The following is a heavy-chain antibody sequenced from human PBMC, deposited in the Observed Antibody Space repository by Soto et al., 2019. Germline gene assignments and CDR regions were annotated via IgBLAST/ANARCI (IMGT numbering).Heavy chain of an antibody. D-gene: IGHD3-16*01. CDR2: LSRGDER. Sequence: QVQLQESGPGLVKPSETLSLTCTVSGAPITTTKWWAWVRLPPGKGLDWIGELSRGDERSSNPSLEGRLTMSLDQSNNLFPLMLTSVTAADTAIYYCATQTISYTWGVWGRGTSVTVSS. CDR3: ATQTISYTWGV. CDR1: GAPITTTKW. J-gene: IGHJ6*02. V-gene: IGHV4-4*02.